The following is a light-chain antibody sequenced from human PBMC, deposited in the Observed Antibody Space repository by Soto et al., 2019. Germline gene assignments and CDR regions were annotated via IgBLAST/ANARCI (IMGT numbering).Light chain of an antibody. CDR3: LQYENLPT. CDR2: DAS. J-gene: IGKJ5*01. Sequence: SLSTVSGEVEDSVSITFRASQTISSWLAWYQQKPGRAPKLLIYDASNLEAGVPSRFRGSGSGTDFTFTISRLQPEDIATYYCLQYENLPTFAQGTRPAIK. CDR1: QTISSW. V-gene: IGKV1-33*01.